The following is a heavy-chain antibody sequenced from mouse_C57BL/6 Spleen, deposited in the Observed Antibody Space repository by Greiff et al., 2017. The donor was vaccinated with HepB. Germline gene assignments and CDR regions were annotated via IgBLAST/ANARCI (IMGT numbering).Heavy chain of an antibody. Sequence: GGGLVQPKGSLKLSCAASGFSFNTYAMNWVRQAPGKGLEWVARIRSKSNNYATYYADSVKDRFTISRDDSESMLYLQMNNLKTEDTAMYYCVRLGDYYGSSYGYYAMDYWGQGTSVTVSS. J-gene: IGHJ4*01. D-gene: IGHD1-1*01. CDR2: IRSKSNNYAT. CDR1: GFSFNTYA. V-gene: IGHV10-1*01. CDR3: VRLGDYYGSSYGYYAMDY.